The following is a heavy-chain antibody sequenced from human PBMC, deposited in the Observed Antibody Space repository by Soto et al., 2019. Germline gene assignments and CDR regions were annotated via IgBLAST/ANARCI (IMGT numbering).Heavy chain of an antibody. V-gene: IGHV4-39*01. CDR1: GDSIGSSTNY. CDR2: IYHSGNT. Sequence: PSETLSLTCSVSGDSIGSSTNYWGWIRQPPGKGLEWIGTIYHSGNTYYNPTLKSRVAISVDMSKNQFSLRLNSVTAADTAVYYGARHEWLQLWLVTEYWGQGALVTVSS. J-gene: IGHJ4*02. CDR3: ARHEWLQLWLVTEY. D-gene: IGHD5-18*01.